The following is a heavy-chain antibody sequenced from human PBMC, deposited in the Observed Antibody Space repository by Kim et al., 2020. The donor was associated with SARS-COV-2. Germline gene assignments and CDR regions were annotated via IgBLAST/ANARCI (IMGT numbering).Heavy chain of an antibody. Sequence: SETLSLTCTVSGGSISSGGYYWSWIRQHPGKGLEWIGYIYYSGSTYYNPSLKSRVTISVDTSKNQFSLKLSSVTAADTAVYYCARLSAAYGDYGYWGQGTLVTVSS. CDR3: ARLSAAYGDYGY. V-gene: IGHV4-31*03. J-gene: IGHJ4*02. CDR2: IYYSGST. CDR1: GGSISSGGYY. D-gene: IGHD4-17*01.